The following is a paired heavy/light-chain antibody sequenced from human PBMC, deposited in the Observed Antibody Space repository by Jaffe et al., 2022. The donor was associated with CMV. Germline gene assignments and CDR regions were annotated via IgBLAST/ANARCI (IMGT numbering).Heavy chain of an antibody. D-gene: IGHD3-22*01. Sequence: EVQLVESGGGLVKPGGSLRLSCAASGFTFRSYTMNWVRQAPGKGLEWVSSINSGSSYIYYAGSVKGRFTISRDNAKNSLYLQMNSLRAEDTAVYYCARGDSDSSAYYAPDEYFQHWGQGTLVTVSS. J-gene: IGHJ1*01. CDR3: ARGDSDSSAYYAPDEYFQH. CDR1: GFTFRSYT. CDR2: INSGSSYI. V-gene: IGHV3-21*01.
Light chain of an antibody. Sequence: QSVLTQPPSASGTPGQRVTISCSGSSSNIGDNTVNWYQQLPGTAPKLLIYSNNQRPSGVPDRFSGSKSGTSASLAISGLQSEDEADYYCAAWDDSLNGYVFGTGTKVTVL. CDR1: SSNIGDNT. CDR2: SNN. CDR3: AAWDDSLNGYV. V-gene: IGLV1-44*01. J-gene: IGLJ1*01.